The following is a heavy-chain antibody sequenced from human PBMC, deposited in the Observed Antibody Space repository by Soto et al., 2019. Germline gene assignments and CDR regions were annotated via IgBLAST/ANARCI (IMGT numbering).Heavy chain of an antibody. CDR2: IYADGST. CDR1: GDSIQYDY. CDR3: ARMPQDRWFTP. J-gene: IGHJ5*02. V-gene: IGHV4-4*08. D-gene: IGHD2-2*01. Sequence: PSETLSLTCTVSGDSIQYDYWIWIRQSPEKGLEWIGYIYADGSTNYNPSLKSRVTISVDTSMNQFSLKLTSVTSTDTAVYYCARMPQDRWFTPLPHATLFT.